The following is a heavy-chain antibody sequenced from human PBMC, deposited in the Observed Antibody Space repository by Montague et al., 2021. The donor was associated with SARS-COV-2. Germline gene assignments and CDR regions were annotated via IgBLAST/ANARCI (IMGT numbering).Heavy chain of an antibody. CDR3: ARDHSTIWGPSYGMDV. CDR2: ISSSGSTI. CDR1: GFTFSSYE. V-gene: IGHV3-48*03. J-gene: IGHJ6*02. Sequence: SLRLSCAASGFTFSSYEMNWVRQAPGKGLVWVSYISSSGSTIYYADSVKGRFTISRDNAKNSLYLQMNSLRAEDTAVYYCARDHSTIWGPSYGMDVWGQGTTVTVSS. D-gene: IGHD5-24*01.